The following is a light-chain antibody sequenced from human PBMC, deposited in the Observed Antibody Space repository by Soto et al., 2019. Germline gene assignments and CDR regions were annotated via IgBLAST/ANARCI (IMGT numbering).Light chain of an antibody. CDR2: DAS. Sequence: EIVLTQSPATLSLSPGERATLSCRASQSINRHLAWYRQKPGQAPRLLIYDASNRATGIPARFSGSGSGTDFTLTISSLQSEDFAVYYCQQYNNWPPRTFGQGTKVDIK. CDR3: QQYNNWPPRT. J-gene: IGKJ1*01. CDR1: QSINRH. V-gene: IGKV3-11*01.